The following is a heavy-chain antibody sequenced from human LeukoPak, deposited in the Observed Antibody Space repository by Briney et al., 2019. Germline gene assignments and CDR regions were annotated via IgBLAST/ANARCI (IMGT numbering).Heavy chain of an antibody. Sequence: SVKVSCKASGGTFSSYAISWVRQAPGQGLEWMGGIIPIFGTANYAQKFQGRVTITADESTSTAYMELSSLRSEDTAVYYCARDILGAAERAFDIWGQGTMVTVSS. D-gene: IGHD1-26*01. CDR2: IIPIFGTA. V-gene: IGHV1-69*01. J-gene: IGHJ3*02. CDR1: GGTFSSYA. CDR3: ARDILGAAERAFDI.